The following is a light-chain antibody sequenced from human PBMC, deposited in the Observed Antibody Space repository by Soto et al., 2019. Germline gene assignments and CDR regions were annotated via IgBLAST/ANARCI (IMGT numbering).Light chain of an antibody. CDR1: SSDVGNYNL. CDR2: EVS. CDR3: CSYAGSSTPLI. V-gene: IGLV2-23*02. J-gene: IGLJ1*01. Sequence: QSVLTQPASVSGSPGQSITISCTGTSSDVGNYNLVSWYQQHPGKAPKLMIYEVSKRPSGVSNCFSGSKSGNTASLTISGLQAEDEADYYCCSYAGSSTPLIFGTGTKVTVL.